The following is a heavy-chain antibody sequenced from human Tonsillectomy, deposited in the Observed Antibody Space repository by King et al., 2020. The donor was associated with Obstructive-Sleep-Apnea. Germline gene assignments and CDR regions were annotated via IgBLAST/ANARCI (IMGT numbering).Heavy chain of an antibody. CDR2: KKQDGSDK. CDR1: GFTFSSYW. D-gene: IGHD3-22*01. CDR3: ARLTYYYDSSGLYYFDY. V-gene: IGHV3-7*03. Sequence: EVQLVESGGGLVQPGGSLRLSCAASGFTFSSYWMSWVRQAPGKGLEWVANKKQDGSDKYNVDFVKGRFTISSDNAKNSLYLKMNSLRAEDTAVYYCARLTYYYDSSGLYYFDYWGQGTLVTVSS. J-gene: IGHJ4*02.